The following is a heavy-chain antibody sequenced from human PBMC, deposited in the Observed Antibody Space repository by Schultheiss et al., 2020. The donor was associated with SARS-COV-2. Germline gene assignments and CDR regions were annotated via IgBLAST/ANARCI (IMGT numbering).Heavy chain of an antibody. CDR2: IWYDGSNK. D-gene: IGHD5-18*01. Sequence: GGSLRLSCAGSGFTFGGSGMHWVRQAPGKGLEWVAVIWYDGSNKYYADSVKGRFTISRDNSKNTLYLQMNSLRVADTAMYYCARDVDNSYGVDYWGQGTLVTVSS. CDR1: GFTFGGSG. V-gene: IGHV3-33*01. J-gene: IGHJ4*02. CDR3: ARDVDNSYGVDY.